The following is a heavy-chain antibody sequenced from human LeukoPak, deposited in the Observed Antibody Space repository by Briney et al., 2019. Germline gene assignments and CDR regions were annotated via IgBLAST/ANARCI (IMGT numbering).Heavy chain of an antibody. J-gene: IGHJ4*02. CDR1: GYTFTGYY. V-gene: IGHV1-2*02. CDR2: INPNNGGT. Sequence: GASVKVSYKASGYTFTGYYIHWVRQAPGQGLEWMGSINPNNGGTKYAQNFQGRVTMTRDTSITTAYMGLSSLRSDDTAVYYCARESYEYDRSGYYFPFDSWGQGTLVTVSS. CDR3: ARESYEYDRSGYYFPFDS. D-gene: IGHD3-22*01.